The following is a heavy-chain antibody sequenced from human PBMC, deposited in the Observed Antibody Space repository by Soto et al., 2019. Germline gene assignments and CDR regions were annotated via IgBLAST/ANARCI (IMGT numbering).Heavy chain of an antibody. CDR2: IWYDGNNK. V-gene: IGHV3-33*01. Sequence: QVQLVESGGGVVQPGRSLRLSCAASGFIFSSYGMHWVRQAPGKGLEWVALIWYDGNNKYYTDSVKGRFTISRDDSKNTLYLQMNSLRAEDTAVYFCARDTGSYIVVAFDMWGQGTMVTVSS. D-gene: IGHD1-26*01. CDR3: ARDTGSYIVVAFDM. CDR1: GFIFSSYG. J-gene: IGHJ3*02.